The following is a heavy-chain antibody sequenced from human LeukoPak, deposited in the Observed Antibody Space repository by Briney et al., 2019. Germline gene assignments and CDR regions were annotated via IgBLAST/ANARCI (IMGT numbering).Heavy chain of an antibody. J-gene: IGHJ3*02. V-gene: IGHV3-53*01. D-gene: IGHD5-24*01. CDR3: AGVGRWGALDI. CDR1: GFTVSSNY. Sequence: PGRSLRLSCAASGFTVSSNYMSWVRQAPGKGLEWVSVIYSGSSSTYYTDSVKGRFTISRDNAKNSLSLQMNSLRAGDTAVYFCAGVGRWGALDIWGQGTMVTVSS. CDR2: IYSGSSST.